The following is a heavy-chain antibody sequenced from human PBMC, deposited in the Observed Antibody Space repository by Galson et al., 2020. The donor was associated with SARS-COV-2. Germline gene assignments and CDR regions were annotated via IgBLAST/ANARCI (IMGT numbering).Heavy chain of an antibody. J-gene: IGHJ3*01. D-gene: IGHD6-6*01. V-gene: IGHV3-72*01. CDR3: VRWSDGRPCSLFPCTPLFRSTAWHKRSNLLFGDLVRTLHGV. CDR2: RINRRNSYTP. CDR1: GFTLSDHY. Sequence: TWGTLTLSCAASGFTLSDHYIDWVRQAPGEGQEWVARRINRRNSYTPAYEDSVNGRFTISRDDSKNSLYLQMNSLKTEDTAVYYCVRWSDGRPCSLFPCTPLFRSTAWHKRSNLLFGDLVRTLHGVW.